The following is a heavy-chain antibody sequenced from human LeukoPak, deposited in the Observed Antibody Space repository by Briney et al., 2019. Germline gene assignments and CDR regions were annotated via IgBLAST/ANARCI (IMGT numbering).Heavy chain of an antibody. V-gene: IGHV1-8*01. D-gene: IGHD6-19*01. J-gene: IGHJ3*02. Sequence: ASVKVSCKASGYTFTSYDINWVRQATGQELEWMGWMNPNSGNTGYAQKFQGRVTMTRNTSISTAYMELSSLRSEDTAVYYCASFGSPKQWLDPWDAFDIWGQGTMVTVSS. CDR3: ASFGSPKQWLDPWDAFDI. CDR1: GYTFTSYD. CDR2: MNPNSGNT.